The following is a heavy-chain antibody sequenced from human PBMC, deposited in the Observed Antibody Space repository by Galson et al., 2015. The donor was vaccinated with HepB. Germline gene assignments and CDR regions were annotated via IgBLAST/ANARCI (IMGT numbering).Heavy chain of an antibody. CDR2: INPSNGNT. CDR1: RYTFTKFG. V-gene: IGHV1-18*01. CDR3: ARGGMATIGGPTFDY. D-gene: IGHD5-24*01. Sequence: SVKVSCKAYRYTFTKFGISWVRQAPGQGLEWMGWINPSNGNTNYAQKFQGRVIMTTDTSTSTAYMELRSLRSDDTAVYYCARGGMATIGGPTFDYWGQGILVTVSS. J-gene: IGHJ4*02.